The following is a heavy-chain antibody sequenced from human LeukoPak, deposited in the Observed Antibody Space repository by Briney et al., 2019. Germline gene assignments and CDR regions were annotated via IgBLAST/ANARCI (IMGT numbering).Heavy chain of an antibody. J-gene: IGHJ4*02. CDR2: MNSDGSTT. V-gene: IGHV3-74*01. CDR3: ARDLGGDSDY. Sequence: GGSLRLSCAASGFTFSTYWMHWVRQAPGKGLVWVSHMNSDGSTTRYADSVKGRFTISRDNAKNTLYLQMNSLRAEDTAVYYYARDLGGDSDYWGQGTLVTVST. CDR1: GFTFSTYW. D-gene: IGHD3-16*01.